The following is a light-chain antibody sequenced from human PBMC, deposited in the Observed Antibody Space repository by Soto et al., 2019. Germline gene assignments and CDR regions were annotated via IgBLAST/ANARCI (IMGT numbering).Light chain of an antibody. CDR2: DVS. CDR3: QQYNSYSLT. V-gene: IGKV1-5*01. Sequence: DIQMTQSPSTLSASVGDRVTITCRASQTLSSWLAWYQQKPGKAPKLLIYDVSSLESGVPSRFSGSGSGTELTLTISSLQPDAFATYYCQQYNSYSLTFGGGTKVEIK. J-gene: IGKJ4*01. CDR1: QTLSSW.